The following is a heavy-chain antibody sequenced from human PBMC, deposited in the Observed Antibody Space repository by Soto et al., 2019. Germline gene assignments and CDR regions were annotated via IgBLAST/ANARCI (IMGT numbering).Heavy chain of an antibody. CDR3: AREHPGYYYGMDV. V-gene: IGHV1-2*04. Sequence: VKVSCKASGYTFTGYYMHWVRQAPGQGLEWMGWINPNSGGTNYAQKFQGWVTMTRDTSISTAYMELSRLRSDDTAVYYCAREHPGYYYGMDVWGQGTPVTAP. J-gene: IGHJ6*02. CDR1: GYTFTGYY. CDR2: INPNSGGT.